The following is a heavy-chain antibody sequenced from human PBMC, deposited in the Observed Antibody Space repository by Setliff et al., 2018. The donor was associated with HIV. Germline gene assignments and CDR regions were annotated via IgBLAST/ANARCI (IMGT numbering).Heavy chain of an antibody. CDR3: ARVPVLPAPRFDY. V-gene: IGHV4-61*02. Sequence: KASETLSLTCTVSGGSISSGSYYWSWSRQPAGKGLEWIGRINTSGSTNYNPSLKSRVTISVDTSKNQFSLKLSSVTAADTALYFCARVPVLPAPRFDYWGQGTLVTVSS. D-gene: IGHD2-2*01. CDR2: INTSGST. CDR1: GGSISSGSYY. J-gene: IGHJ4*02.